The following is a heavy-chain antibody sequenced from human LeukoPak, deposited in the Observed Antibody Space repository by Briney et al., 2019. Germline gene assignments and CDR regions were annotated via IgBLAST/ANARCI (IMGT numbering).Heavy chain of an antibody. Sequence: GGSLRLSCAASGFTFSSYSMNWVRQAPGKGLEWLSYISSSGSTIYYADSVKGRFTISRDNAKNSLYLQMNSPRAEDTAVYYCARDGAGTGATPFDYWGQGTLVTVSS. CDR3: ARDGAGTGATPFDY. D-gene: IGHD1-26*01. CDR2: ISSSGSTI. V-gene: IGHV3-48*01. J-gene: IGHJ4*02. CDR1: GFTFSSYS.